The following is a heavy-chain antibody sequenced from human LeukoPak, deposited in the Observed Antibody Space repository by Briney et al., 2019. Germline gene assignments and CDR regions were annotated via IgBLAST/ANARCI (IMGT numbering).Heavy chain of an antibody. D-gene: IGHD6-19*01. CDR2: INCDGSST. CDR3: ARDSSGWSHNDY. V-gene: IGHV3-74*01. CDR1: GFTFSSYW. J-gene: IGHJ4*02. Sequence: GGSLRLSCVASGFTFSSYWMHWVRQVPGKGLVWVSRINCDGSSTTYADSVRGRFTISRDNAKNTLYLQMNSLGAEDTAVYYCARDSSGWSHNDYWGQGTLVTVSS.